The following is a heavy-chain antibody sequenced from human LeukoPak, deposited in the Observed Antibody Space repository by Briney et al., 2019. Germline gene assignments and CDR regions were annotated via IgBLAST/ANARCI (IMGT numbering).Heavy chain of an antibody. D-gene: IGHD6-13*01. CDR2: ISSSSSYI. J-gene: IGHJ4*02. V-gene: IGHV3-21*01. CDR3: ATHDRDYSSSWYCFGY. CDR1: GFTFSSYS. Sequence: KPGGSLRLSCAASGFTFSSYSMNWVRQAPGKGLEWVSSISSSSSYIYYADSVKGRFTISRDNAKNPLYLQMNSLIAEDTAVYYCATHDRDYSSSWYCFGYWGQGTLVTVSS.